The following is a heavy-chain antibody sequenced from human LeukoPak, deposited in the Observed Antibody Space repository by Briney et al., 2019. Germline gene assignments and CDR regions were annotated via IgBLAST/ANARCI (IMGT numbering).Heavy chain of an antibody. CDR2: IYYSGST. D-gene: IGHD3-22*01. CDR1: GGSFSSTIYY. CDR3: ARHNFITMIVVDNFDY. J-gene: IGHJ4*02. V-gene: IGHV4-39*01. Sequence: PSETLSLTCTVSGGSFSSTIYYWGWIRQPPGKGLEWIGSIYYSGSTYYNPSLQSRVTISVDTSNNQFSLKLSSVTAADTAIYYCARHNFITMIVVDNFDYWGQGTLVTVSS.